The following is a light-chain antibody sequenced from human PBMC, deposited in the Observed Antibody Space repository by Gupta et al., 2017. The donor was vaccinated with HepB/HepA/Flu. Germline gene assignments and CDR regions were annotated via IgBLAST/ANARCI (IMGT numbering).Light chain of an antibody. CDR1: QSVRSSTY. V-gene: IGKV3-20*01. CDR3: QRYGTSPPAIT. J-gene: IGKJ5*01. Sequence: EIVLTQSPGTLSLSPGERATLSCRASQSVRSSTYLAWYQQKPGQAPRLLIFDTSSRATAIPDRFSGSGSGTDFTLTISRLEPEDFAVYYCQRYGTSPPAITFGQGTRLEIK. CDR2: DTS.